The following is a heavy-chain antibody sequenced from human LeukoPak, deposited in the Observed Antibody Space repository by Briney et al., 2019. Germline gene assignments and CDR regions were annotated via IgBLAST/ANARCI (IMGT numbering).Heavy chain of an antibody. D-gene: IGHD1-20*01. Sequence: GGSLRLSCAASGFTFSSYNMNWVRQAPGKGLEWVSSISTSSDYIYYADSVKGRFTISRDNAKNSLYLQMNSLRAEDTAVYYCATVRVGYNWNDRDYWGQGTLVTVFS. J-gene: IGHJ4*02. CDR3: ATVRVGYNWNDRDY. CDR2: ISTSSDYI. V-gene: IGHV3-21*01. CDR1: GFTFSSYN.